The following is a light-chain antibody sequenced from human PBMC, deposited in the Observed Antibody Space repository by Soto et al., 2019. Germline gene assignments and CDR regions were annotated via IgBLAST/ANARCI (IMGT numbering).Light chain of an antibody. CDR2: AAS. V-gene: IGKV1-39*01. CDR1: QSISSY. J-gene: IGKJ1*01. CDR3: QQSYSTPWT. Sequence: DIQMTQSPSSLSASVGERVTITCRASQSISSYLNWYQQKPGKAPKLLISAASSLQSGVPSRFSGSGSGTEFTLTISSLQPEDCASYYCQQSYSTPWTFGQGTKVEIK.